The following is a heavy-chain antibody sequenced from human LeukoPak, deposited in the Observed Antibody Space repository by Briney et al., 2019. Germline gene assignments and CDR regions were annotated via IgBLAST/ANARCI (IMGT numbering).Heavy chain of an antibody. V-gene: IGHV4-34*01. J-gene: IGHJ4*02. CDR1: GGSFSGYY. Sequence: SETLSLTCAVYGGSFSGYYWSWIRQPPGKGLEWIGEISHSGSTNYNPSPKSRVTISVDTSKNQFSLKLSSVTAADTAVYYCARGLYDFWSGYYSPPLGYWGQGTLVTASS. CDR3: ARGLYDFWSGYYSPPLGY. D-gene: IGHD3-3*01. CDR2: ISHSGST.